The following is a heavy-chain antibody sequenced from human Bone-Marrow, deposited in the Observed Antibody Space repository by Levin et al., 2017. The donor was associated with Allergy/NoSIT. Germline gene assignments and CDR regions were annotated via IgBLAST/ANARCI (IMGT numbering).Heavy chain of an antibody. D-gene: IGHD3-16*01. Sequence: PGGSLRLSCAVSGIIVSKDYMSWVRQAPGKGLEWVSSIYGGGYTYYADSVKGRFTISRDNSKNTFFLQMNSLRAEDTAIYYCATGLGSFDYWGQGTLVTVSS. CDR2: IYGGGYT. V-gene: IGHV3-53*01. CDR3: ATGLGSFDY. J-gene: IGHJ4*02. CDR1: GIIVSKDY.